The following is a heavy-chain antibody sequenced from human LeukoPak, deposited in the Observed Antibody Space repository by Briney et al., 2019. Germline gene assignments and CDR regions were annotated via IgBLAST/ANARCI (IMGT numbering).Heavy chain of an antibody. J-gene: IGHJ4*02. D-gene: IGHD2-2*01. Sequence: SGGSLRLSCAASGFTFSSYGMHWVRQAPGKGLEWVAFIRYDGSNKYYADSVKGRFTISRDNSKNTLYLQMNSLRAEDTAVYYCANGDVVPAAHHFDYWGQGNLVTVSS. CDR2: IRYDGSNK. CDR1: GFTFSSYG. CDR3: ANGDVVPAAHHFDY. V-gene: IGHV3-30*02.